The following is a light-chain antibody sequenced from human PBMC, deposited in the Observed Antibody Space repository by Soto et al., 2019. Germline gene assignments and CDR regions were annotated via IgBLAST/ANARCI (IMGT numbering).Light chain of an antibody. Sequence: EIVLTQSPGTLSLSPGETATLSCRASQSVSISYLAWYQQKPGQAPRLLIYGASSRATGIPDRFSASGSGTDFTLTISGLETEDFAVYYCQQYGSSPGTFGQGTRLEIK. CDR1: QSVSISY. V-gene: IGKV3-20*01. J-gene: IGKJ5*01. CDR3: QQYGSSPGT. CDR2: GAS.